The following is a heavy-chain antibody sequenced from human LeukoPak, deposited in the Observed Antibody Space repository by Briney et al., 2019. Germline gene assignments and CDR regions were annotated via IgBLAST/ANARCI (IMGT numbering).Heavy chain of an antibody. CDR3: ARKYSSSWDFDY. Sequence: GGSLRLSCAASGFTFSSYSMNWVRQAPGKGLEWVSSISSSSSYIYYADSVKGRFTISRVNAKNSLYLQMNSLRAEDTAVYYCARKYSSSWDFDYWGQGTLVTVSS. J-gene: IGHJ4*02. CDR1: GFTFSSYS. V-gene: IGHV3-21*01. CDR2: ISSSSSYI. D-gene: IGHD6-6*01.